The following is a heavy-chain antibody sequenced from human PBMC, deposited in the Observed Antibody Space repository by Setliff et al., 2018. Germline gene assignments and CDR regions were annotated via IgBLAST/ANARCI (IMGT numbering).Heavy chain of an antibody. Sequence: ASVKVSCKASGYTLSNSILSWVRQAPGQGLEWMGWISAYNGKTYFAQKFQDRITLTTDTSTNTGYLELRGLRSDDTAVYYCARDQFRNSGGLYSWGQGTLVTVSS. D-gene: IGHD1-7*01. CDR1: GYTLSNSI. CDR3: ARDQFRNSGGLYS. CDR2: ISAYNGKT. V-gene: IGHV1-18*01. J-gene: IGHJ5*02.